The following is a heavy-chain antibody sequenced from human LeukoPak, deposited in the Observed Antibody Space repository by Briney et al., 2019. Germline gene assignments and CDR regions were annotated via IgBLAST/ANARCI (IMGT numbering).Heavy chain of an antibody. CDR3: ARDPPDYGGNSRWFDP. D-gene: IGHD4-23*01. CDR2: TYYRSKWYN. J-gene: IGHJ5*02. CDR1: GDSVSSNSAA. Sequence: SQTLSLTCAISGDSVSSNSAAWNWIRQSPSRGLEWLGRTYYRSKWYNDYAVSVKSRITINPDTSKNQFSLQLNSVTPEDTAVYYCARDPPDYGGNSRWFDPWGQGTLVTVSS. V-gene: IGHV6-1*01.